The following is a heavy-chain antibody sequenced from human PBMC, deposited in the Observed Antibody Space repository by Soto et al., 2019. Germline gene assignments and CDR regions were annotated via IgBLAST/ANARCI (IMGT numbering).Heavy chain of an antibody. D-gene: IGHD2-2*01. J-gene: IGHJ3*02. CDR1: GFTFDDYA. V-gene: IGHV3-9*01. CDR2: ISWHRGSI. Sequence: EVQLVESGGGLVQPGRSLRLSCAASGFTFDDYAMHWVRQAPGKGLEWVSGISWHRGSIGYADSVKGRFTISRDNAKNSLFLQMNSLRPEDTALYYCAKGGVLPAEAWFAFHIWGQGTMVTVSS. CDR3: AKGGVLPAEAWFAFHI.